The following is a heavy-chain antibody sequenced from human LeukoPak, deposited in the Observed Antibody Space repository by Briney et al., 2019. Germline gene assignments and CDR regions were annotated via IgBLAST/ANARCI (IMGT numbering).Heavy chain of an antibody. J-gene: IGHJ4*02. D-gene: IGHD3-9*01. CDR1: GYTFSSYW. CDR2: IKQDGSEK. CDR3: ARDHRYDNLAYYPYYFDY. V-gene: IGHV3-7*03. Sequence: GESLRLSCAASGYTFSSYWMSGVRQAPARGRLWVANIKQDGSEKYYMDSVKGRFTISRDNAKNSLYLQMNSLRAEDTAVYYCARDHRYDNLAYYPYYFDYWGQGTLVTVSS.